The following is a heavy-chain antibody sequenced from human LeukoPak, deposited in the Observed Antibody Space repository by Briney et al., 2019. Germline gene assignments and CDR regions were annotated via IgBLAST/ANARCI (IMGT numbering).Heavy chain of an antibody. D-gene: IGHD3-9*01. J-gene: IGHJ4*02. Sequence: SETLSLTCTVSSVSIISYYWSWIRQPPGKGLEWIGYIYYSGSTNYNPSLKSRVTISVDTSKNQFSLKLSSVTPADTAVYYCARTHYDIFDYWGQGTLVTVSS. CDR3: ARTHYDIFDY. CDR1: SVSIISYY. CDR2: IYYSGST. V-gene: IGHV4-59*01.